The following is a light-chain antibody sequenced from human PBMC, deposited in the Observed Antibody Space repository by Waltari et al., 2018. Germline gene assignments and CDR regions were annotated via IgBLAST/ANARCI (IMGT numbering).Light chain of an antibody. J-gene: IGKJ3*01. Sequence: DIVMTQSPDSLAVSLGERATINCKSSQSVLYRSNNKNYLAWYQQKPGQPPKLLIYWASTRESGVPYRFSGSGSGTDFTLTISSLQAEDVAVYYCQQYYSTPFTFGPGTKVDIK. CDR1: QSVLYRSNNKNY. V-gene: IGKV4-1*01. CDR3: QQYYSTPFT. CDR2: WAS.